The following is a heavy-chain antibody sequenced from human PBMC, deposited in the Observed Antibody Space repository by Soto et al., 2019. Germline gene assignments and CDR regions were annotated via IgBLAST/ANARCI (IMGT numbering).Heavy chain of an antibody. D-gene: IGHD3-3*01. J-gene: IGHJ3*02. CDR1: GFTFSSYA. CDR3: AKHLSRFVEWLFSEHQSDAFDI. Sequence: GGSLRLSCAASGFTFSSYAMSWFRQAPGKGLEWVSAISGSGGSTYYADSVKGRFTISRDNSKNTLYLQMNSLRAEDTAVYYCAKHLSRFVEWLFSEHQSDAFDIWGQGTMFTVSS. V-gene: IGHV3-23*01. CDR2: ISGSGGST.